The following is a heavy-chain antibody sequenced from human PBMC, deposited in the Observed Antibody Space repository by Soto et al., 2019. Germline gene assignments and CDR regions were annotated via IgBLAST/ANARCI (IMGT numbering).Heavy chain of an antibody. J-gene: IGHJ2*01. CDR2: IIPIFGTV. CDR1: RGTFSNYP. V-gene: IGHV1-69*12. D-gene: IGHD5-12*01. Sequence: QVQLVQSGAEVKKPGSSVKVSCKPSRGTFSNYPISWVRQAPGQGLEWMGGIIPIFGTVNYAQKFQGRVTITADESTSTAYMDLSSLRSEDTAVYYCARGNHRWLQLWYFDLWGRGTLVTVSS. CDR3: ARGNHRWLQLWYFDL.